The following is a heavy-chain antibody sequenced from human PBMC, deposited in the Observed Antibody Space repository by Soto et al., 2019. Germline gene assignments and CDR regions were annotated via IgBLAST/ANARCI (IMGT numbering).Heavy chain of an antibody. V-gene: IGHV3-74*01. D-gene: IGHD4-17*01. CDR1: GFAFSSYW. CDR3: VSRDGAGGNWYCDL. CDR2: INNDGSIT. Sequence: EVQLVESGGDLVQPGGSLRLSCAASGFAFSSYWMHWVRQAPGKGLVWVSRINNDGSITNYADSVKGRFTISRDNAKNTQYLQRNSLGAEDSAAYYCVSRDGAGGNWYCDLWGRRRLVTVSS. J-gene: IGHJ2*01.